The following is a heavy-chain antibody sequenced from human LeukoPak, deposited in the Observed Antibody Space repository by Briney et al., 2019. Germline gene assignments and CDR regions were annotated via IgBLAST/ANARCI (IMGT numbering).Heavy chain of an antibody. Sequence: SETVSLTCTVSGGSISSYYWSWIRQPPGKGLEWIGHIYHSGSTNYNPSLKSRVTISVDTSKNQFSLKLSSVSAADTAVYYCAKLPPYYGSARGGWFDPWGQGTLVTVSS. CDR2: IYHSGST. CDR3: AKLPPYYGSARGGWFDP. D-gene: IGHD3-10*01. V-gene: IGHV4-59*08. J-gene: IGHJ5*02. CDR1: GGSISSYY.